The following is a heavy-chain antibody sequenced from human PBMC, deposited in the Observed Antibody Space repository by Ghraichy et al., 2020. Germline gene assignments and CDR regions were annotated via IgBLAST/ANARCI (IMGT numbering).Heavy chain of an antibody. CDR1: GFTFTTYN. CDR2: IGSSSGTI. V-gene: IGHV3-48*02. J-gene: IGHJ4*02. CDR3: ARDYYASGSYSFDY. Sequence: GESLNISCAASGFTFTTYNMNWVRQAPGKGLEWVAYIGSSSGTISYADSVKGRFTISRDNAKNSLYLQMNSLRDEDTAVYYCARDYYASGSYSFDYWGRGTLVTVSS. D-gene: IGHD3-10*01.